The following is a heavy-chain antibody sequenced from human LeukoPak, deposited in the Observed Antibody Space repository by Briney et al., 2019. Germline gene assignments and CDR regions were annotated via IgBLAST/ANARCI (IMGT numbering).Heavy chain of an antibody. J-gene: IGHJ6*03. CDR1: GFTFSSYW. V-gene: IGHV3-7*01. Sequence: GGSLRLSCAASGFTFSSYWMSWVRQAPGKGLEWVANIKQDGTEKYYVDSVKGRFTISRDNAKNSLYLQMNSLRAEDTAVYYCARDPANPSELLWFGELYYYYYMDVWGKGTTVTISS. D-gene: IGHD3-10*01. CDR2: IKQDGTEK. CDR3: ARDPANPSELLWFGELYYYYYMDV.